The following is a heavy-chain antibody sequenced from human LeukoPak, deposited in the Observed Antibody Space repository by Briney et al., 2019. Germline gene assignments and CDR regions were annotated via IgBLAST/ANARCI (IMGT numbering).Heavy chain of an antibody. CDR2: INQDGSEN. D-gene: IGHD6-13*01. V-gene: IGHV3-7*01. Sequence: GGSLRLSCAASGFTFSSYWMSWVRQTPGKGLEWVANINQDGSENHYVDSVKGRFTISRDNAKNSVFVQMNGLRVEDTAVYYCVRAGGSSWSDFWGQGTLVTVSS. CDR3: VRAGGSSWSDF. CDR1: GFTFSSYW. J-gene: IGHJ4*02.